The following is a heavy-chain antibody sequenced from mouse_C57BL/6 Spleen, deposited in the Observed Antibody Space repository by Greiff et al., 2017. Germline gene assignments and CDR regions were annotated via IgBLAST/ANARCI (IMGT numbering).Heavy chain of an antibody. CDR3: ARGGYDGVLFAY. V-gene: IGHV1-54*01. Sequence: VQLQQSGAELVRPGTSVKVSCKASGYAFTNYLIEWVKQRPGQGLEWIGVINPGSGGTNYNEKFKGKATLTADKSSSTAYMQLSSLTSEDSAVYFCARGGYDGVLFAYWGQGTLVTVSA. CDR1: GYAFTNYL. CDR2: INPGSGGT. J-gene: IGHJ3*01. D-gene: IGHD2-2*01.